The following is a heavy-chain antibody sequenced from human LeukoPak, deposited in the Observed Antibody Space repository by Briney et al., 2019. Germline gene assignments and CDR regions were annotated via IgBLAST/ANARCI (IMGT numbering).Heavy chain of an antibody. Sequence: SETLSLTCAVYGGSFSGYYWSWIRQPPGKGLEWIGEINHSGSTNYNPSLKSRVTISVDTSKNQFSLKLSSVTAADTAVYYCARVGLRYFGSGRGPFDYWGQGTLVTVSS. CDR1: GGSFSGYY. CDR3: ARVGLRYFGSGRGPFDY. J-gene: IGHJ4*02. CDR2: INHSGST. D-gene: IGHD3-10*01. V-gene: IGHV4-34*01.